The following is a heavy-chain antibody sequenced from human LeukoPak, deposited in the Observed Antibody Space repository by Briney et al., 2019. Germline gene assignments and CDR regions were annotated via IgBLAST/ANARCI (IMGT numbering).Heavy chain of an antibody. CDR2: IYYSGST. J-gene: IGHJ5*02. CDR3: ARDRGYSYGYRFDP. Sequence: SETLSHTCTVSGGSISSYYWSWIRQPPGKGLEWIGYIYYSGSTNYNPSLKSRVTISVDTSKNQFSLKLSSVTAADTAVYYCARDRGYSYGYRFDPWGQGTLVTVSS. CDR1: GGSISSYY. V-gene: IGHV4-59*01. D-gene: IGHD5-18*01.